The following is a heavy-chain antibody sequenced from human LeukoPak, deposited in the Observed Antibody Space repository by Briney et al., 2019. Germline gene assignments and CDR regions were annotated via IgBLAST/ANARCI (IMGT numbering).Heavy chain of an antibody. V-gene: IGHV3-74*01. CDR1: GFTFSSYW. CDR3: AREDKYYDILTGSLNLAPFDY. Sequence: GGSLRLSCAAAGFTFSSYWMHWVRQAPGKGLVWVSRIISDVSSTSYADSVKGRFTISRDNAKNTLYLQMNSLRDEDTAVYYCAREDKYYDILTGSLNLAPFDYWGQGTLVTVSS. CDR2: IISDVSST. D-gene: IGHD3-9*01. J-gene: IGHJ4*02.